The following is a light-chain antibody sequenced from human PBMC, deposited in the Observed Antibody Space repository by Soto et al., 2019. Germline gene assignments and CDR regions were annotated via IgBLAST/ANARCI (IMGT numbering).Light chain of an antibody. CDR2: EVS. CDR3: RSYTSSNTLA. Sequence: QSALTQPASVSGSPGQSITISCTGTSSDIGGYNYVSWYQQHPGKAPKVMIYEVSNRPSGVSNRFSGSKSGNTASLTISGLQAEDEADYYCRSYTSSNTLAFGGGTKLTVL. CDR1: SSDIGGYNY. J-gene: IGLJ3*02. V-gene: IGLV2-14*01.